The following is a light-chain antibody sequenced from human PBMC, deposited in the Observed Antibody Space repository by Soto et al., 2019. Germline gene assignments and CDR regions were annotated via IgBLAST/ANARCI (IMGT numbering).Light chain of an antibody. CDR2: EVS. CDR3: SSYTSSGTLV. Sequence: QSALTQPPSASGSPGQSVTISCTGTSSDVGGYNYVSWYQQHPGKAPKLMIYEVSKRPSGVPDRFSGSKSGDTASLIISGLQAEDEADYYCSSYTSSGTLVFGGGTQLTVL. J-gene: IGLJ7*01. CDR1: SSDVGGYNY. V-gene: IGLV2-8*01.